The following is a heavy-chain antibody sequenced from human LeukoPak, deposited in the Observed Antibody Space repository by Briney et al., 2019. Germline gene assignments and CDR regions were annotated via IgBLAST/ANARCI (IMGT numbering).Heavy chain of an antibody. CDR3: AKDRYSSKIFDY. J-gene: IGHJ4*02. CDR1: GFTFSSYA. V-gene: IGHV3-30*07. CDR2: ISYDGSNK. D-gene: IGHD6-13*01. Sequence: GGSLRPSCAASGFTFSSYAMHWVRQAPGKGLEWVAVISYDGSNKYYADSVKGRFTISRDNSKNTLYLQMNSLRAEDTAVYYCAKDRYSSKIFDYWGQGTLVTVSS.